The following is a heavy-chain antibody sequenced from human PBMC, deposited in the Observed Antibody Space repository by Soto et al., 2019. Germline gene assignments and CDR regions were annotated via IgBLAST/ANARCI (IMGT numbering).Heavy chain of an antibody. J-gene: IGHJ4*02. CDR2: ISYDGSNK. CDR1: GFTFSSYA. CDR3: ARDPTIFGVVIIPGYFDY. D-gene: IGHD3-3*01. Sequence: GGSLRLSCAASGFTFSSYAMHWVRQAPGKGLEWVAVISYDGSNKYYADSVKGRLTISRDNSKNTLYLQMNSLRAEDTAVYYCARDPTIFGVVIIPGYFDYWGQGTLVTVSS. V-gene: IGHV3-30-3*01.